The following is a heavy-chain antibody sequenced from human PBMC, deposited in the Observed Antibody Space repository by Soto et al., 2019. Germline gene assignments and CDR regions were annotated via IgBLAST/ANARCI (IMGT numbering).Heavy chain of an antibody. CDR2: INHSGST. J-gene: IGHJ4*02. V-gene: IGHV4-34*01. CDR1: GGSFSGYY. Sequence: PSETLSLTCAVYGGSFSGYYWSWIRQPPGKGLEWIGEINHSGSTNYNPSLKSRVSISMDTPENRISLKLDSVTAADAGVYFCARDGMTTGDTWGPGTLVTVSS. CDR3: ARDGMTTGDT. D-gene: IGHD2-21*02.